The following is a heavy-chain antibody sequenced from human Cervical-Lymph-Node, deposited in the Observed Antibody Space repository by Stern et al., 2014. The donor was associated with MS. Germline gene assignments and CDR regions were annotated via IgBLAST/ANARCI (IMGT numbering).Heavy chain of an antibody. V-gene: IGHV5-51*03. J-gene: IGHJ4*02. CDR1: GYRFTNYW. Sequence: VQLVQSGAEVKKPGESLKVSCKTAGYRFTNYWIGWVRQTPGKGLEWMGIIFPSYSDTRSSPSFQGQFIISADKSIGTAYLQWRSLKASDSGIYYCARGAPPENWGQGTLVTVSS. D-gene: IGHD1-26*01. CDR2: IFPSYSDT. CDR3: ARGAPPEN.